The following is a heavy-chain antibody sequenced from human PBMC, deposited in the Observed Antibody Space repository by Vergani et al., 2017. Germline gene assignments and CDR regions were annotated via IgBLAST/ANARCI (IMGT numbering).Heavy chain of an antibody. CDR2: IWYDGSNK. Sequence: QVQLVESGGGVVQPGRSLRLSCAASGFTFSSYGMHWVRQAPGKGLEWVAVIWYDGSNKYYADSVKGRFTISRDNSKNTLYLQMNSLRAEDTAVFYCAKDLGFAFGRSTGGFDYWGQGTLVTVSS. CDR3: AKDLGFAFGRSTGGFDY. D-gene: IGHD3-10*01. CDR1: GFTFSSYG. J-gene: IGHJ4*02. V-gene: IGHV3-33*06.